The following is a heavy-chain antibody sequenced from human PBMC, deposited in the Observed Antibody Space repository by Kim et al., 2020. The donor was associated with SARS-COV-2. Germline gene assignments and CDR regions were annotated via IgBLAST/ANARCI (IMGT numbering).Heavy chain of an antibody. J-gene: IGHJ4*02. CDR1: GYTFTSYA. D-gene: IGHD4-17*01. CDR3: ARGPDYRGKGYFDS. CDR2: ISAGNDNT. Sequence: ASVKVSCKASGYTFTSYAVYWVRQAPGQRLEWMGWISAGNDNTKYSQKFQGRVTITRDTSASTAYMELSSLRSEDTAVYYCARGPDYRGKGYFDSWGQGT. V-gene: IGHV1-3*01.